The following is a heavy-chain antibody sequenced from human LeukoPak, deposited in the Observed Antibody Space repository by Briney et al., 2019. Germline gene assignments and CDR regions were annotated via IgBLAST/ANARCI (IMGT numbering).Heavy chain of an antibody. CDR3: ARVNDYYDSSGYYSVFDY. D-gene: IGHD3-22*01. Sequence: SETLSLTCTVSGGSISSSSYYWGWIRQPPGKGLEWIGSIYYSGSTYYNPSLKSRVTISVDTSKNQFSLKLSSVTAADTAVYYCARVNDYYDSSGYYSVFDYWGQGTLVTVSS. CDR1: GGSISSSSYY. V-gene: IGHV4-39*07. CDR2: IYYSGST. J-gene: IGHJ4*02.